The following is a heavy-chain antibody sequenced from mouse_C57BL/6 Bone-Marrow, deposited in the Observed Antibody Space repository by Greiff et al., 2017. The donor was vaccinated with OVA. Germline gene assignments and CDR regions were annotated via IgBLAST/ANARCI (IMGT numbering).Heavy chain of an antibody. CDR2: IDPENGDT. CDR3: TTAPQAFAY. V-gene: IGHV14-4*01. J-gene: IGHJ3*01. Sequence: EVQLQQSGAELVRPGASVKLSCTASGFNIKDDYMHWVKQRPEQGLEWIGWIDPENGDTEYASKFQGKATITADTSSNTAYLQLSSLTAEDTAVYYCTTAPQAFAYWGQGTLVTVSA. D-gene: IGHD3-2*02. CDR1: GFNIKDDY.